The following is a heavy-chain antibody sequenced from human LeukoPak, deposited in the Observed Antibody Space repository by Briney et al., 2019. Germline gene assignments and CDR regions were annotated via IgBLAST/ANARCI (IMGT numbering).Heavy chain of an antibody. CDR3: ARGIRTGYGY. CDR2: IYYSGST. CDR1: GGSISSYY. Sequence: SETLSLTCTVSGGSISSYYWSWIRQPPGKGLEWIGYIYYSGSTNYNPSLKRRVTISVDTSRNQFSLKVKYVTAADTAVYYCARGIRTGYGYWGQGTLVTVSS. D-gene: IGHD1-1*01. J-gene: IGHJ4*02. V-gene: IGHV4-59*01.